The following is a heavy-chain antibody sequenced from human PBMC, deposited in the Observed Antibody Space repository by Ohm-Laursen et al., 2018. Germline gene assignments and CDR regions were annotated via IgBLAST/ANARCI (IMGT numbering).Heavy chain of an antibody. CDR2: ISGTGSDT. D-gene: IGHD3-16*01. CDR3: AKATGWLDYGDFAY. J-gene: IGHJ4*02. CDR1: GFTFSSYA. Sequence: SLRLSCAASGFTFSSYAMIWVRQAPGKGLQWVSSISGTGSDTYYADSVKGRFTISRDNSKNTLYLQLTSLRAEDTATYYCAKATGWLDYGDFAYWGQGTQVTVSS. V-gene: IGHV3-23*01.